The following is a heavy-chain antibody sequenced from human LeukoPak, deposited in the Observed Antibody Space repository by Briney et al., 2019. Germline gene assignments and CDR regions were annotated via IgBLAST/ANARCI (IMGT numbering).Heavy chain of an antibody. J-gene: IGHJ3*02. CDR1: GFTFSYYS. CDR3: ARENTIFGVVIHIDAFDI. CDR2: ISSSSYR. Sequence: PGGSLRLSCAASGFTFSYYSMKWVRKAPGKGLEWVSSISSSSYRYFADSVKGRFTISRDNAKNSLYLQMNSLRAEDTAVYYCARENTIFGVVIHIDAFDIWGQGTMVTVSS. V-gene: IGHV3-21*01. D-gene: IGHD3-3*01.